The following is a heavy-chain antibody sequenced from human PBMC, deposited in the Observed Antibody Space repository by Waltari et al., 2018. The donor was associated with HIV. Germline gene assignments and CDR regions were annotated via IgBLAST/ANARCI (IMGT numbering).Heavy chain of an antibody. D-gene: IGHD2-2*01. CDR1: GNTFTGDY. CDR3: ARGGPDCSSTSCLDY. V-gene: IGHV1-2*02. CDR2: INPNNGGT. J-gene: IGHJ4*02. Sequence: QVQLVQSGAAVQQPGASVKVSCQASGNTFTGDYLTWVRQGPGHGLEWMGWINPNNGGTNYAQKFQGRVTMTRDTSISTAYMELSRLRSDDTAVYYCARGGPDCSSTSCLDYWGQGTLVTVSS.